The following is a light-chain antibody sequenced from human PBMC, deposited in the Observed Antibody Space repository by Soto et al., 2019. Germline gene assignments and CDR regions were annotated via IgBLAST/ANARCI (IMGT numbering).Light chain of an antibody. CDR3: QQYNSYRT. CDR1: QSISSW. V-gene: IGKV1-5*01. J-gene: IGKJ1*01. CDR2: DAS. Sequence: DIQMTQSPSTLSASVGDRVTITCRASQSISSWLAWYQQKPGKAPKLLIYDASSLESGVPSRFSGSGSGTELTLTIXSLQPDDFATYYCQQYNSYRTFGQGTKV.